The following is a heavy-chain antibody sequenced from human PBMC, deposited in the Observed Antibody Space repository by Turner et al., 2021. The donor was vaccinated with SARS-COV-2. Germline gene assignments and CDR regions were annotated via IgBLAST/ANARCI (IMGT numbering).Heavy chain of an antibody. CDR2: IKHSGST. V-gene: IGHV4-34*01. CDR3: ARGITGVLMSGSYYYYGMDV. J-gene: IGHJ6*02. D-gene: IGHD1-26*01. Sequence: QVQLQQWGAGLLKRSDTLSLACAVYGWSFSGYYWSWIRQPPGKGLEWIGEIKHSGSTNYNPSLKSRGTISVDTSKNQFSLKLSCVTAADTAVYYCARGITGVLMSGSYYYYGMDVWGQGTTVTVSS. CDR1: GWSFSGYY.